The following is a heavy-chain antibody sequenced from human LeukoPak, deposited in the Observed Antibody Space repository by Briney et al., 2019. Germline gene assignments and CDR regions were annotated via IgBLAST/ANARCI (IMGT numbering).Heavy chain of an antibody. CDR3: ARAGGYRSPLGV. D-gene: IGHD5-18*01. Sequence: PSETLSLTCSVSGGSISSYYWSWNRQPPGKGLEWIGYMYYSGSTNYNPSLKSRVTISVDTSKNQFSLKLSSVTAADTAVYYCARAGGYRSPLGVWGKGTTVTVSS. CDR1: GGSISSYY. J-gene: IGHJ6*04. V-gene: IGHV4-59*01. CDR2: MYYSGST.